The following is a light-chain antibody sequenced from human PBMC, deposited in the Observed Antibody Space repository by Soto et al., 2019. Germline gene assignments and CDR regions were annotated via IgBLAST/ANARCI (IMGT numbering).Light chain of an antibody. V-gene: IGKV1-5*03. Sequence: DIQMTQSPSTLSASVGDRVTITCRASQSIDRWLAWYQQKPGKAPNLLIYKAASLESGVPARFSGSGSGTDFTLTISSLQPDDFAMYYCQQYSSVSWTFGQGTKVEIK. J-gene: IGKJ1*01. CDR1: QSIDRW. CDR2: KAA. CDR3: QQYSSVSWT.